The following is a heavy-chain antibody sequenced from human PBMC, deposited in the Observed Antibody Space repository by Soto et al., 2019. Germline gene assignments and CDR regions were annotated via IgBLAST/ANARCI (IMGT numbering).Heavy chain of an antibody. CDR3: ARGLYYDFWSGYKPYYYYGMDV. CDR2: IYYSGST. CDR1: GGSISSYY. V-gene: IGHV4-59*01. Sequence: SETLSLTCTVSGGSISSYYWSWIRPPPGKGLEWIGYIYYSGSTNYNPSLKSRVTISVDTSKNQFSLKLSSVTAADTAVYYCARGLYYDFWSGYKPYYYYGMDVWGQGTTVTVSS. J-gene: IGHJ6*02. D-gene: IGHD3-3*01.